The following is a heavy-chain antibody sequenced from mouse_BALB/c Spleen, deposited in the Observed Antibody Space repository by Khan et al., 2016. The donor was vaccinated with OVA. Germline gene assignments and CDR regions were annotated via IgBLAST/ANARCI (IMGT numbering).Heavy chain of an antibody. Sequence: VQLQQSGPELVKPGASVKMPCKASGYTFTDYNMDWVKQSHGKSLEWIGDINPNNGGTIYNQKFKGKASLTVDKSSSTAYMELRSLTSEDTAVYYCARTGYGSLGYWGQGTTLTVSS. CDR2: INPNNGGT. V-gene: IGHV1-18*01. J-gene: IGHJ2*01. CDR1: GYTFTDYN. CDR3: ARTGYGSLGY. D-gene: IGHD1-1*01.